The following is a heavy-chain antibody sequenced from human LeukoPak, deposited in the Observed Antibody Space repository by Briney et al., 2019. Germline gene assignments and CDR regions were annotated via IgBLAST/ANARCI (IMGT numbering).Heavy chain of an antibody. D-gene: IGHD6-19*01. Sequence: ASVKVSCKASGGTFSSYAISWVRQAPGKGLEWMGGFDPEDGETIYAQKFQGRVTLTEDTSTDTAYMELSSLGSEDTAVYYCATDIEPRYSSEYGMDVWGQGTTVTVSS. J-gene: IGHJ6*02. CDR2: FDPEDGET. CDR1: GGTFSSYA. V-gene: IGHV1-24*01. CDR3: ATDIEPRYSSEYGMDV.